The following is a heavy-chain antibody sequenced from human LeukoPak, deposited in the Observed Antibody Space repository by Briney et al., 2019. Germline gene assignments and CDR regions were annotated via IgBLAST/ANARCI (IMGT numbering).Heavy chain of an antibody. D-gene: IGHD3-10*01. J-gene: IGHJ4*02. V-gene: IGHV3-23*01. CDR2: ISGSGDST. Sequence: GGSLRLSCAASGFIFSSYVMTWVRQAPGKGLEWVSAISGSGDSTYYLDSVKGRFTISRDNSKNSLYLQMNSLRAEDTAVYYCARDPYGSGGSDYWGQGTLVTVSS. CDR3: ARDPYGSGGSDY. CDR1: GFIFSSYV.